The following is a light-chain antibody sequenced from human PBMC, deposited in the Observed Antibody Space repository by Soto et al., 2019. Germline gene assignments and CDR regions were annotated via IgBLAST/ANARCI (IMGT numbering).Light chain of an antibody. CDR3: SSYTRSSTEV. J-gene: IGLJ1*01. Sequence: QSALTQPASVSGSPGQSITISCTGTSSDIGNYNYVSWYQQHPGKAPKLIIYEVNYRPSGVSNRFSGSKSGNTASLTVSGLQADDEADYFCSSYTRSSTEVFGTGTKVTVL. CDR1: SSDIGNYNY. CDR2: EVN. V-gene: IGLV2-14*01.